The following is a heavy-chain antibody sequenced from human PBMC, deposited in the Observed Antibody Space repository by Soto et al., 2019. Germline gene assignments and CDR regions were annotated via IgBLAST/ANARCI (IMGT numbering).Heavy chain of an antibody. CDR2: ISGSGGST. CDR1: GFTFSSYA. CDR3: AKAKYDILTGPQYNWFEP. Sequence: GGSLRLSCAASGFTFSSYAMSWVRQAPGKGLEWVSAISGSGGSTYYADSVKGRFTISRDNSKNTLYLQMNSLRAEDTAVYYCAKAKYDILTGPQYNWFEPWGQGTLVTVSS. V-gene: IGHV3-23*01. J-gene: IGHJ5*02. D-gene: IGHD3-9*01.